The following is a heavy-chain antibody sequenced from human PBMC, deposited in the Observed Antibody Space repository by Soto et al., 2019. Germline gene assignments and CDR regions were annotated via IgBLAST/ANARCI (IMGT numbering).Heavy chain of an antibody. V-gene: IGHV1-18*01. Sequence: QVQVVQSGDEVKKPGASVKVSCKASGYTFTNYGFSWVRQAPGQGLEWMGWLSGYNGNTKYAEKFQGRVTMTTDTSSXTAHMELRSLRSDDTAVYYCAREGQAPYYYYGMDVWGQGTAVTVSS. CDR3: AREGQAPYYYYGMDV. CDR1: GYTFTNYG. CDR2: LSGYNGNT. J-gene: IGHJ6*02.